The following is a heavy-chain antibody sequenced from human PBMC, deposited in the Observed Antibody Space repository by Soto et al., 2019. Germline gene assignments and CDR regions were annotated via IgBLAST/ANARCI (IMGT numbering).Heavy chain of an antibody. J-gene: IGHJ6*02. Sequence: PGGSLRLSCEVSGFSLSGYGMHWVRQAPGKGLEWVSAISGSGGSTYYADSVKGRFTISRDNSKNTLYLQMNSLRAEDTAVYYCAKWPTLSSSWYPEVHYYGMDVWGQGTTVTVSS. V-gene: IGHV3-23*01. D-gene: IGHD6-13*01. CDR3: AKWPTLSSSWYPEVHYYGMDV. CDR2: ISGSGGST. CDR1: GFSLSGYG.